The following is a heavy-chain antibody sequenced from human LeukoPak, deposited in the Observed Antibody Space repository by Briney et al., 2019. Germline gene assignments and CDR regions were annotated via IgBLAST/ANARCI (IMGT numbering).Heavy chain of an antibody. CDR1: GGTFSSYA. CDR3: AVYMTTVTTGPV. J-gene: IGHJ4*02. Sequence: SVKVSCKASGGTFSSYAISWVRQAPGQGLEWMGGIIPIFGTANYAQKFQGRVTITTDESTSTAYMELSSLRSEDTAVYYCAVYMTTVTTGPVWGQGTLVTVSS. CDR2: IIPIFGTA. D-gene: IGHD4-17*01. V-gene: IGHV1-69*05.